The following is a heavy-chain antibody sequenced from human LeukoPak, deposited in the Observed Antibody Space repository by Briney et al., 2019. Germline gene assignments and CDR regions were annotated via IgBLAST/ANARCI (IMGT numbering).Heavy chain of an antibody. Sequence: GGSLRLSCAASGFTFSSYSMNWVRQAPGKGLEWVSYISSRSSTIYYADSVKGRFTISRDNAKNSLYLQMNSLRAEDTAVYYCARGPTYYYDSSDHDAFDIWGQGTMVTVSS. CDR2: ISSRSSTI. J-gene: IGHJ3*02. V-gene: IGHV3-48*01. CDR3: ARGPTYYYDSSDHDAFDI. D-gene: IGHD3-22*01. CDR1: GFTFSSYS.